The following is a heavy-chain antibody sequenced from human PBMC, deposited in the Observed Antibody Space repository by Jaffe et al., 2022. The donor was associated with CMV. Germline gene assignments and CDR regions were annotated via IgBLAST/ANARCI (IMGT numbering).Heavy chain of an antibody. Sequence: HVQLQESGPGLLKPSETLSLTCSVSGGSMNSYHWSWMRQPAGKGLEWIGRISMSGNTNYNPSLKRRVTMSVDRSKNLFSLKLSSVTAADTAIYFCARDGPDILPNFHYYGMDVWGQGTTVTVSS. J-gene: IGHJ6*02. D-gene: IGHD2-15*01. V-gene: IGHV4-4*07. CDR3: ARDGPDILPNFHYYGMDV. CDR1: GGSMNSYH. CDR2: ISMSGNT.